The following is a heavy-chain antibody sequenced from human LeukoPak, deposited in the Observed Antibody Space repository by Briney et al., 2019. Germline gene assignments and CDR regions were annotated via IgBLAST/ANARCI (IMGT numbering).Heavy chain of an antibody. J-gene: IGHJ4*02. CDR2: ISTSSSYI. CDR1: GFTVSSNY. CDR3: ARDYQYYGSGSYTL. V-gene: IGHV3-21*01. Sequence: GGSLRLSCAASGFTVSSNYMNWVRQAPGKGLEWVSSISTSSSYIYYADSVKGRFTISRDNAKNSLYLQMNSLRAEDTAVYYCARDYQYYGSGSYTLWGQGTLVTVSS. D-gene: IGHD3-10*01.